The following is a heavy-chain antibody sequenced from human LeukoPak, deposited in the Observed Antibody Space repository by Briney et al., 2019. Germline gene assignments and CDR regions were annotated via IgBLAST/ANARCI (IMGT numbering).Heavy chain of an antibody. CDR1: GFTFSSYW. Sequence: PGGSLRPSCAASGFTFSSYWMSWVRQAPGKGLEWVANIRQDGSVQNYVDSVKGRFTISRDNPKNSVYLQMSSLRAEDTAVYHCARGVGIAAGDSWFDPWGQGTLVTVSS. D-gene: IGHD6-13*01. CDR3: ARGVGIAAGDSWFDP. V-gene: IGHV3-7*01. CDR2: IRQDGSVQ. J-gene: IGHJ5*02.